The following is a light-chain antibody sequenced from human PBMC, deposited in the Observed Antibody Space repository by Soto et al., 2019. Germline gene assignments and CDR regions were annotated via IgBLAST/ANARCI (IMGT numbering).Light chain of an antibody. CDR1: QSLLHSSGCNY. CDR3: TQALQTPLT. CDR2: LVS. J-gene: IGKJ5*01. Sequence: DIVLTQSPLSLPVTPGEPASISCRSSQSLLHSSGCNYVDWYLQKPGQSPQLLIYLVSNRASGVPERFSGSGSGTDFTLKISRVEAEDVGHYYCTQALQTPLTSGQGARLEVK. V-gene: IGKV2-28*01.